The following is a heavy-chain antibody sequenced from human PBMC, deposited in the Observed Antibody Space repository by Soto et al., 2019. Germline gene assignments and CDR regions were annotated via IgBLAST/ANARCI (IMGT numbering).Heavy chain of an antibody. CDR2: IKPDGSET. CDR3: ASGIDP. Sequence: EGQLVESGGDLVQPGGSLRLSYAASGFMFSDSWMNWVRQAPGKGQEWVANIKPDGSETAYVDSVKGRFTISRDNAKKFLYLQMNSLRVDDTAVYYCASGIDPWGQGTLVTVSS. J-gene: IGHJ5*02. V-gene: IGHV3-7*05. CDR1: GFMFSDSW.